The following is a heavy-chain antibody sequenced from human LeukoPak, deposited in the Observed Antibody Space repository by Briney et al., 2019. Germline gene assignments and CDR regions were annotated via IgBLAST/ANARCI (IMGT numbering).Heavy chain of an antibody. CDR2: INHSGST. J-gene: IGHJ4*02. CDR3: ARGRSWYGDSYFDY. CDR1: GGSFSGYY. V-gene: IGHV4-34*01. D-gene: IGHD4-17*01. Sequence: SETLSLTRAVYGGSFSGYYWSWIRQPPGKGLEWIGEINHSGSTNYNPSLKSRVTISVDTSKNQFSLKLSSVTAADTAVYYCARGRSWYGDSYFDYWGQGTLVTVSS.